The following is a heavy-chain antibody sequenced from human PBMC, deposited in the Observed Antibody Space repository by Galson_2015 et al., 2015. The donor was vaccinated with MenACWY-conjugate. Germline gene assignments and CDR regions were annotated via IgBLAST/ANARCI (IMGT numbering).Heavy chain of an antibody. CDR3: AKADKQTCYGATCYYFDS. CDR2: ISGVIGTT. J-gene: IGHJ4*02. CDR1: GFTFSTYA. D-gene: IGHD4/OR15-4a*01. Sequence: SLRLSCAASGFTFSTYAISWVRRAPGKGLEWVSTISGVIGTTYQADSVKGRFTISRDDSKNTLYLQMNNLRAEDTALHICAKADKQTCYGATCYYFDSWGQGTLVTVSS. V-gene: IGHV3-23*01.